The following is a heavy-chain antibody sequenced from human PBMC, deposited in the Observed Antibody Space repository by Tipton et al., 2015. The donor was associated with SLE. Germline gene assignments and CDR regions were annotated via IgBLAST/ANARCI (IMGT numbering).Heavy chain of an antibody. CDR2: INAYNGNT. D-gene: IGHD5-18*01. CDR1: GYTFTGYY. J-gene: IGHJ4*02. CDR3: ARAWIQLWLDY. Sequence: QSGAEVKKPGASVKVSCKASGYTFTGYYMHWVRQAPGQGLEWMGWINAYNGNTNYAQKLQGRVTMTTDTSTSTAYMELRSLRSEDTAVYYCARAWIQLWLDYWGQGTLVTVSS. V-gene: IGHV1-18*04.